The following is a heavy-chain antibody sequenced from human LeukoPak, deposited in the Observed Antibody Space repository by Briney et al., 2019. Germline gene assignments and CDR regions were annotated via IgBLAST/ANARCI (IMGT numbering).Heavy chain of an antibody. V-gene: IGHV5-51*01. J-gene: IGHJ4*02. CDR1: GYSFTSYW. D-gene: IGHD4-17*01. Sequence: GEPLKFSCKGSGYSFTSYWIGWVRQMPGKGLEWMGIIYPGDSDTTYSPSFQGQVTISADKPISTAYLQWSSLKASDTAMYYCARRDDYGDYHFDYWGQGTLVTVSS. CDR3: ARRDDYGDYHFDY. CDR2: IYPGDSDT.